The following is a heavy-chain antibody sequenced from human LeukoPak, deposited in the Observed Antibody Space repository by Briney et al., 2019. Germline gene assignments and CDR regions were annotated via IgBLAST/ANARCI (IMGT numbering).Heavy chain of an antibody. CDR2: LSGSGGDT. CDR1: GFTFNSYA. J-gene: IGHJ4*02. D-gene: IGHD4-17*01. Sequence: GGSLRLSCATSGFTFNSYAMSWVRQAPGKGLEWVSGLSGSGGDTDYADSVKGRFTISRDNSRNTLYLQMNSLRSEDTAVYYCAKDAMATVTYFGYWGQGSLVTVSS. V-gene: IGHV3-23*01. CDR3: AKDAMATVTYFGY.